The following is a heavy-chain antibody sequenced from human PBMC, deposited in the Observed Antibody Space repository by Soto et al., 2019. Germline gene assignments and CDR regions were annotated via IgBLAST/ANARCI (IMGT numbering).Heavy chain of an antibody. Sequence: ASVKVSCKASGCTFTSYGISWVRQAPGQRLEWMGWISAYNGNTNYAQKLQGRVTMTTDTSTSTAYMELRSLRSDDTAVYYCALSGTYYYDSSGHYYFDYWGQGTLVTVSS. CDR2: ISAYNGNT. D-gene: IGHD3-22*01. CDR1: GCTFTSYG. CDR3: ALSGTYYYDSSGHYYFDY. V-gene: IGHV1-18*01. J-gene: IGHJ4*02.